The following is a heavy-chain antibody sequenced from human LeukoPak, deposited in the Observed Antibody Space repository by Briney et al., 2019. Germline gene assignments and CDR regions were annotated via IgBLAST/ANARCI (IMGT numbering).Heavy chain of an antibody. CDR2: ISGSGGST. D-gene: IGHD6-13*01. CDR1: GFTFSSYG. J-gene: IGHJ4*02. V-gene: IGHV3-23*01. Sequence: GRSLRLSCAASGFTFSSYGMHWVRQAPGKGLEWVSAISGSGGSTYYADSVKGRFTISRDNSKNTLYLQMNSLRAEDTAVYYCAKDSVSSSFDYWGQGTLVTVSS. CDR3: AKDSVSSSFDY.